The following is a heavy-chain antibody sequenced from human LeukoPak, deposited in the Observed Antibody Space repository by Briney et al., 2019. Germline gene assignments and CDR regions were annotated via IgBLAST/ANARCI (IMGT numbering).Heavy chain of an antibody. J-gene: IGHJ4*02. CDR1: GFTFSRYA. CDR2: ISYDGNNK. Sequence: GTSLRLSCSASGFTFSRYAMQWVRQAPGKGLEWVAFISYDGNNKNYAASVKGRFTISRDDSKNSLSLLMNSLRAEDTAVYYCAKTLLALSTGIFDYWGQGTLVTVSS. D-gene: IGHD2-8*02. CDR3: AKTLLALSTGIFDY. V-gene: IGHV3-30*18.